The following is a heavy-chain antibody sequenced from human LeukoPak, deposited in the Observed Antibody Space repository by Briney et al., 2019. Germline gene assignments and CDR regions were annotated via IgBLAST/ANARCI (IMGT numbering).Heavy chain of an antibody. Sequence: GSXRLSCAASGFTFSSYWMSWVRQAPGKGLEWVANIKQDGSEKYYVDSVKGRFTISRDNAKNSLYLQMNSLRAEDTAVYYCARDAPDMVRGGIDYWGQGTLVTVSS. J-gene: IGHJ4*02. CDR2: IKQDGSEK. CDR3: ARDAPDMVRGGIDY. D-gene: IGHD3-10*01. V-gene: IGHV3-7*03. CDR1: GFTFSSYW.